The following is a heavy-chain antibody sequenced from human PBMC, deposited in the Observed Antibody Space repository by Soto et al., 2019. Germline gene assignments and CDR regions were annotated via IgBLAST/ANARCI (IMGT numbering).Heavy chain of an antibody. CDR2: INHSGST. J-gene: IGHJ6*02. CDR1: GGSFSGYY. Sequence: PSETLSLTCAVYGGSFSGYYWSWIRQPPGKGLEWIGEINHSGSTNYNPSLKSRVTISVDTSKNQFSLKLSSVTAADTAVYYCARGRLYSYVLYYYYGMHVRGQVPTVIVSS. CDR3: ARGRLYSYVLYYYYGMHV. D-gene: IGHD5-18*01. V-gene: IGHV4-34*01.